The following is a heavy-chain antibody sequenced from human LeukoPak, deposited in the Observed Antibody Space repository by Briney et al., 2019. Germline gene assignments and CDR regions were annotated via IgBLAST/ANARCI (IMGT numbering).Heavy chain of an antibody. CDR2: ISGGST. Sequence: GGSLRLSCAASGFTVSSNEMSWVRQAPGKGLEWVSSISGGSTYYADSRKGRFTISRDNSKNTLHLQMNSLRAEDTAVYYCKKDLGIAAAGTNWFDPWAQGTLVTVSS. J-gene: IGHJ5*02. V-gene: IGHV3-38-3*01. CDR3: KKDLGIAAAGTNWFDP. CDR1: GFTVSSNE. D-gene: IGHD6-13*01.